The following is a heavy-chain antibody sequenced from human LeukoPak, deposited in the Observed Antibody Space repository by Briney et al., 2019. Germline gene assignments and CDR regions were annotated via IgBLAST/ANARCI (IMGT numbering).Heavy chain of an antibody. CDR3: ARRVGATDFDY. D-gene: IGHD1-26*01. CDR2: MNPNSGNT. CDR1: GYTFTSYD. J-gene: IGHJ4*02. V-gene: IGHV1-8*01. Sequence: ASVKVSCKASGYTFTSYDINWVRQATGQGLEWMGWMNPNSGNTGYAQKFQGRVTMTRNTSISTAYMELSSLRSKDTAVYYFARRVGATDFDYWGQGTLVTVSS.